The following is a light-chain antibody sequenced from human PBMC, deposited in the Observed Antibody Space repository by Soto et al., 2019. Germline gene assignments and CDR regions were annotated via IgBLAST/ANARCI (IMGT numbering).Light chain of an antibody. V-gene: IGLV2-8*01. Sequence: QSALAQPPSASGSPGQSVTISCTGTSSDVGGYKYVSWYQQHPGKVPKLMIYEVSKRPSGVPDRFSGSKSGNTASLTVSGLQAEDEDDYYCSSYAGSNTDYVFGTGTKVTV. J-gene: IGLJ1*01. CDR3: SSYAGSNTDYV. CDR2: EVS. CDR1: SSDVGGYKY.